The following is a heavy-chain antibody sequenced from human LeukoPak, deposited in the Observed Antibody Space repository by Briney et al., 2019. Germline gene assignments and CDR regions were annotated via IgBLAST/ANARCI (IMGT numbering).Heavy chain of an antibody. CDR3: ARGGYCSGGSCYKFDP. D-gene: IGHD2-15*01. V-gene: IGHV3-21*01. CDR2: ISSSSSYI. J-gene: IGHJ5*02. CDR1: GFTFSSYS. Sequence: KPGGSLRLSCAASGFTFSSYSMNWVRQAPGKGLEWVSSISSSSSYIYYADSVKGRFSISRDNAKNSLYLQMNSLRAADTAVYYCARGGYCSGGSCYKFDPWGQGTLVTVSS.